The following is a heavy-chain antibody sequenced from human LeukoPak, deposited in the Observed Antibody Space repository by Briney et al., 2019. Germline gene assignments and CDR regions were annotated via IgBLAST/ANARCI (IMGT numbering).Heavy chain of an antibody. J-gene: IGHJ4*02. Sequence: PSETLSLTCTVSGGSISSGDYYWSWIRQPPGKGLEWIGYIYYSGSTYYNPSLKSRVTISVDTSKNQFSLKLSSVTAADTAVYYCARVNQSWQQLVSDYWGQGTLVTVSS. V-gene: IGHV4-30-4*08. D-gene: IGHD6-13*01. CDR3: ARVNQSWQQLVSDY. CDR1: GGSISSGDYY. CDR2: IYYSGST.